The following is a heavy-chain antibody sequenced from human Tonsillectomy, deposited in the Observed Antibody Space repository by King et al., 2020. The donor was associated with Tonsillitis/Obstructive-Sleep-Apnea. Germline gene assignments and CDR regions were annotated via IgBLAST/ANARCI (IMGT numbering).Heavy chain of an antibody. V-gene: IGHV3-23*04. CDR2: INTIGGST. Sequence: QLVQSGGGLVQPGGSLRLSCAASGFTFSSYAMSWVRQAPGKGLEWVSSINTIGGSTYYADSVNGRFTISRDKSKNTLCLPMNSLRAEDTAVYYCAKGCDCSNNGGHYYFHYWGQEALVTVPS. CDR3: AKGCDCSNNGGHYYFHY. CDR1: GFTFSSYA. J-gene: IGHJ4*02. D-gene: IGHD2-21*01.